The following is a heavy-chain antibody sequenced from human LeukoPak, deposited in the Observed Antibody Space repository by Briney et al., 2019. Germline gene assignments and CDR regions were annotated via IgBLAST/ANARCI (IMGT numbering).Heavy chain of an antibody. CDR1: GFTFSSSW. D-gene: IGHD6-25*01. V-gene: IGHV3-7*04. CDR2: INQDGSEK. J-gene: IGHJ4*02. Sequence: PGGSLRLSCEASGFTFSSSWMSWVRPAPGKGLEWVANINQDGSEKYYVDSVRGRFTISRDNAKNSLYLQMNSLRAEDTAVYYCARGGGGSDYWGQGTLVTVSS. CDR3: ARGGGGSDY.